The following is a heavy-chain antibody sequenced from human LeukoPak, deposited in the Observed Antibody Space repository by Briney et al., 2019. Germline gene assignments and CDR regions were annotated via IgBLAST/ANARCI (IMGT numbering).Heavy chain of an antibody. V-gene: IGHV4-39*07. CDR1: GGSISSSSYY. D-gene: IGHD6-13*01. CDR3: ARAYHSSWYLNWFDP. CDR2: IYYSGST. J-gene: IGHJ5*02. Sequence: PSETLSLTCTVSGGSISSSSYYWGWIRQPPGKGLEWIGSIYYSGSTYYNPSLKSRVTISVDTSKNEFSLKLSSVTAADTAVYYCARAYHSSWYLNWFDPWGQGTLVTVSS.